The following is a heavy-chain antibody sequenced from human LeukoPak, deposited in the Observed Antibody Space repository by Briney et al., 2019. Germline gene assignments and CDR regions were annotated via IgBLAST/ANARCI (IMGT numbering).Heavy chain of an antibody. CDR3: AKVATTIPNDAFDI. CDR1: GFSFSRYG. V-gene: IGHV3-23*01. CDR2: ISGSGIST. D-gene: IGHD1-26*01. J-gene: IGHJ3*02. Sequence: GGSLRLSCAASGFSFSRYGMSWVRQAPGKGLEWVSGISGSGISTYYADSVKGRFTISRDNSKNTLYLQTNSLRAEDTAVYYCAKVATTIPNDAFDIWGQGTMVTVSS.